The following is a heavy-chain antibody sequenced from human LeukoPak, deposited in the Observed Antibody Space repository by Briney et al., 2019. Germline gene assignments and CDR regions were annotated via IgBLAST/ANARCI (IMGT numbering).Heavy chain of an antibody. J-gene: IGHJ6*03. CDR1: GFTFSSYW. CDR2: INSDGSST. D-gene: IGHD1-20*01. CDR3: ARSGNKKNNWNDHYYYYYMDV. Sequence: GGSLRLSCAASGFTFSSYWMHWVRQAPGKGLVWVSRINSDGSSTSYADSVKGRFTISRDNAKNTLYLQMNSLRAEDTAVYYCARSGNKKNNWNDHYYYYYMDVWGKGTTVTVSS. V-gene: IGHV3-74*01.